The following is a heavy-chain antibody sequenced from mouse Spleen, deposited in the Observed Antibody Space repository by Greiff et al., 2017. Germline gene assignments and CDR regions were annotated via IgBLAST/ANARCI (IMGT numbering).Heavy chain of an antibody. J-gene: IGHJ4*01. CDR3: AREGLRRNYAMDY. V-gene: IGHV5-9-4*01. D-gene: IGHD2-4*01. Sequence: EVHLVESGGGLVKPGGSLKLSCAASGFTFSSYAMSWVRQSPEKRLEWVAEISSGGSYTYYPDTVTGRFTISRDNAKNTLYLEMSSLRSEDTAMYYCAREGLRRNYAMDYWGQGTSVTVSS. CDR2: ISSGGSYT. CDR1: GFTFSSYA.